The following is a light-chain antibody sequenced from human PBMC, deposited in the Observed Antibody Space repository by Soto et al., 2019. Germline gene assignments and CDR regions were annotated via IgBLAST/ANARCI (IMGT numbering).Light chain of an antibody. Sequence: EILLTQSPAALSLSRGEIATLSCRASQSVSSYLAWYQQKPGQAPRLLIYDASNRATGIPARFSGSGSGTDFTLTISSLEPEDFAVYYCQQYGSSPITFGQGTRLEIK. CDR2: DAS. CDR1: QSVSSY. V-gene: IGKV3-11*01. J-gene: IGKJ5*01. CDR3: QQYGSSPIT.